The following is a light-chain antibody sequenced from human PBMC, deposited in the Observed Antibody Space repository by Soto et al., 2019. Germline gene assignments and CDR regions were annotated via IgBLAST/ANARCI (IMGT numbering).Light chain of an antibody. V-gene: IGKV1-5*01. CDR3: QQYNSYSPWT. J-gene: IGKJ1*01. CDR2: DAS. Sequence: DIQMTQSPSTLSASVRDRVTIACRASQSISNWLAWYQQKPGKAPKLLIYDASTFESGVPSRFSGSGSGTEFTLTISSLQPDDFATYYCQQYNSYSPWTFGQGTKVEIK. CDR1: QSISNW.